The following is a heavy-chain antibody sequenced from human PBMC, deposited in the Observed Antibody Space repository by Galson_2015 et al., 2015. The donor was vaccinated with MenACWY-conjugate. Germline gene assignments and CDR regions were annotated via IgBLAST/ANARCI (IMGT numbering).Heavy chain of an antibody. Sequence: SVKVSCKASGYTFNNYAITWVRQAPGQGLEWMGWISGKNGNTNYAQNLQGRVSMTTDTSTSTAYMELRSLRSDDTAVYYCARAGGRFDLWGQGTLVTVSS. J-gene: IGHJ4*02. CDR1: GYTFNNYA. V-gene: IGHV1-18*01. D-gene: IGHD3-16*01. CDR2: ISGKNGNT. CDR3: ARAGGRFDL.